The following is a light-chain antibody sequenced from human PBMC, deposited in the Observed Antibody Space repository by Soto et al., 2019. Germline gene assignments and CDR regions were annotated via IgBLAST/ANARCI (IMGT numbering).Light chain of an antibody. V-gene: IGLV2-23*02. CDR2: EVT. Sequence: QSALTQPASVSGSPGQSITISCTGTSTDVGTYNLVSWYQQHPGKAPKLVISEVTQRPSGVSSRFSGSKSGNTASLTISGLQAEDEANYYCCSYAGSNTLLFGGGTKLTV. J-gene: IGLJ3*02. CDR1: STDVGTYNL. CDR3: CSYAGSNTLL.